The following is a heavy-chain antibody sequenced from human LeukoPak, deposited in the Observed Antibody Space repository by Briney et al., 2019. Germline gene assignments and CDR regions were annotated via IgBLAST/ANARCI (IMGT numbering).Heavy chain of an antibody. CDR3: ARDRTVTTFGIAYYYGMDV. CDR2: IKQDGSEK. V-gene: IGHV3-7*01. CDR1: GFTFGSYW. Sequence: GGSLRLSCAASGFTFGSYWMSWVRQGPGKGLERVANIKQDGSEKYYVDSVKGRFPISRDNAKNSLYLQMNSLRAEDTAVYYCARDRTVTTFGIAYYYGMDVWGQGTTVTVSS. D-gene: IGHD4-17*01. J-gene: IGHJ6*02.